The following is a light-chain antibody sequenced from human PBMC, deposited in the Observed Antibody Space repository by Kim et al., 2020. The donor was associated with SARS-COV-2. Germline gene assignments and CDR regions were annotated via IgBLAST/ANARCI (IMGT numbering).Light chain of an antibody. CDR2: GAS. CDR3: LQHNTYPIT. Sequence: ASVGDKVTVTGLTSQNIRNDLGWYQQNPGRAPKRLIYGASSLQSGVPSRFSGSGSGTEFTLTISSLQPEDFATYFCLQHNTYPITFGQGTRLEIK. CDR1: QNIRND. J-gene: IGKJ5*01. V-gene: IGKV1-17*01.